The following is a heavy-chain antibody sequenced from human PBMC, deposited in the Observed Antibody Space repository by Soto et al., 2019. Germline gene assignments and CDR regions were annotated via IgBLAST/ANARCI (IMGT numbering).Heavy chain of an antibody. J-gene: IGHJ4*02. CDR2: IYPGDHET. D-gene: IGHD6-13*01. Sequence: ESLKISCQCSGYTFSNFWIGWVRQLPGKGLEWMGIIYPGDHETRYSPSFHGKVTISADKSINTAYLQWNSLEASDTAFYFCARSPRSSPYFDYWGQGALVTRLL. CDR3: ARSPRSSPYFDY. CDR1: GYTFSNFW. V-gene: IGHV5-51*01.